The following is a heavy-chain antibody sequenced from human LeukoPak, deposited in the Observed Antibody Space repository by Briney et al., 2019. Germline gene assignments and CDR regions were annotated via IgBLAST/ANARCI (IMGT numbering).Heavy chain of an antibody. Sequence: GGSLRLSCAASRFTFSSYTMSWVRQAPGQGLEWVSAISGSGDTTYYADSVKGRFTISRDNSKNTLYLQMNSLRAEDTAVYYCAKEPLYFYWGQGTLVTVSS. CDR3: AKEPLYFY. CDR1: RFTFSSYT. V-gene: IGHV3-23*01. J-gene: IGHJ4*02. D-gene: IGHD2-21*01. CDR2: ISGSGDTT.